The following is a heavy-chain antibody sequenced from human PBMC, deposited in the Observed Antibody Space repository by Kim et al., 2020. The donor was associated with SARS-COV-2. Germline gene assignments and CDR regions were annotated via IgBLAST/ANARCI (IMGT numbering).Heavy chain of an antibody. D-gene: IGHD3-16*02. V-gene: IGHV3-30-3*01. CDR2: ISYDGSNK. CDR1: GFTFSSYA. J-gene: IGHJ6*03. Sequence: GGSLRLSCAASGFTFSSYAMHWVRQAPGKGLEWVAVISYDGSNKYYADSVKGRFTISRDNSKNTLYLQMNSLRAEETAVYYCARDPGMITFGGVIVIYYYMDVWGKGTTVTVSS. CDR3: ARDPGMITFGGVIVIYYYMDV.